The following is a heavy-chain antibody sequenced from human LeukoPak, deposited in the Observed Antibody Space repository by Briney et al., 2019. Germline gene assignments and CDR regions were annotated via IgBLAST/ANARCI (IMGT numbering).Heavy chain of an antibody. Sequence: ASVKVSCKASGYTFTSYGFSWVRQAPGQGLEWMGWISAYNGNTNYAQKLQGRVTMTTDTSTSTAYMELRSLRSDDTAVYYCARDRAGGSYFYYYYGMDVWGQGTTVTVSS. CDR2: ISAYNGNT. CDR3: ARDRAGGSYFYYYYGMDV. CDR1: GYTFTSYG. D-gene: IGHD1-26*01. V-gene: IGHV1-18*01. J-gene: IGHJ6*02.